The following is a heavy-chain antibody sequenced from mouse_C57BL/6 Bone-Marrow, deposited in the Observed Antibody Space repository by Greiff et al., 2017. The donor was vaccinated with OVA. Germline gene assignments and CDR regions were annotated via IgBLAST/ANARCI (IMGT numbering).Heavy chain of an antibody. CDR2: IHPNSGST. J-gene: IGHJ1*03. D-gene: IGHD1-1*01. V-gene: IGHV1-64*01. CDR3: ARGNYYGRYFDV. Sequence: VQLQQPGAELVKPGASVKLSCKASGYTFTSYWMHWVKQRPGQGLEWIGMIHPNSGSTNYNEKFKSKATLTVDKSSSTAYMQLSSLTSEDSAVYYCARGNYYGRYFDVWGTGTTVTVSS. CDR1: GYTFTSYW.